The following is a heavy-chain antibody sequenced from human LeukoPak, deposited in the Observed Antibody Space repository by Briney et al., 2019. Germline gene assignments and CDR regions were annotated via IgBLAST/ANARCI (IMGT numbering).Heavy chain of an antibody. CDR1: GDSISSYY. Sequence: PSETLSLTCTVSGDSISSYYWSWIRQPPGKGLEWIGYIYYSGSTNYNPSLKSRVTISVDTSKNQFSLKLSSVTAADTAVYYCARYGYSYGFFDYWGQGTLVTVSS. D-gene: IGHD5-18*01. J-gene: IGHJ4*02. V-gene: IGHV4-59*01. CDR3: ARYGYSYGFFDY. CDR2: IYYSGST.